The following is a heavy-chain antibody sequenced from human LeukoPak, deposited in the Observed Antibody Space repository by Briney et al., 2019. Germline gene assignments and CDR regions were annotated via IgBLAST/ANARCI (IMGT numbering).Heavy chain of an antibody. CDR1: GFTFSSYG. D-gene: IGHD5-12*01. V-gene: IGHV3-23*01. Sequence: GGSLRLACAASGFTFSSYGMSWVRQAPGKGLEWVSAISGSGGSTYYADSVKGRFTISRDNSKNTLYLQMNSLRAEDTAVYYCAKGIRDIVATIIHYWGQGTLVTVSS. CDR2: ISGSGGST. J-gene: IGHJ4*02. CDR3: AKGIRDIVATIIHY.